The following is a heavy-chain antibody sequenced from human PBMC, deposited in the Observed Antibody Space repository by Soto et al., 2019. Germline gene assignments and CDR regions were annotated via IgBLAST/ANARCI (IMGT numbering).Heavy chain of an antibody. CDR1: GGSISSYY. J-gene: IGHJ4*02. D-gene: IGHD2-15*01. V-gene: IGHV4-59*01. CDR2: IYHSGST. Sequence: SETLSLTCTVSGGSISSYYWSWIRQPPGKGLEWIGYIYHSGSTNYYPSLESRVSMSIDTSRNQFSLKLTSVTAADTAVYYCVRGSAANVYWGQGTLVTVSS. CDR3: VRGSAANVY.